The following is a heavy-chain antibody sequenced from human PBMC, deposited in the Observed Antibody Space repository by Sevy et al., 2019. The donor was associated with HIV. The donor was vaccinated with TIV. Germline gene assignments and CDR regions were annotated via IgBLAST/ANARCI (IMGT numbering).Heavy chain of an antibody. CDR3: AAEGFGDLLAL. V-gene: IGHV4-59*12. CDR1: GGSISSYY. D-gene: IGHD3-10*01. Sequence: SETLSLTYTVSGGSISSYYWSWIRQPPGKGLEWIGYIYYSGSTNYNPSLKSRVTISVDTSKNQFSLKLTSVTAADTAVYYCAAEGFGDLLALWGQGTTVTVSS. J-gene: IGHJ6*02. CDR2: IYYSGST.